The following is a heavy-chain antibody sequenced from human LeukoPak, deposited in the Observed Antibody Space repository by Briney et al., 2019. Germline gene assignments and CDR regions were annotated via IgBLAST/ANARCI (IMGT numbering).Heavy chain of an antibody. CDR3: AKDQNTVATAPFDY. CDR2: INSAGST. D-gene: IGHD4-17*01. V-gene: IGHV3-23*01. Sequence: PGGSLKLSCAASGFTFSSYAVSWVRQAPGKGLEWVSAINSAGSTHYGDSVRGRFTISRDNSKNVLHLQMNSLRAEDTALYYCAKDQNTVATAPFDYWGLGTLVTVSS. CDR1: GFTFSSYA. J-gene: IGHJ4*02.